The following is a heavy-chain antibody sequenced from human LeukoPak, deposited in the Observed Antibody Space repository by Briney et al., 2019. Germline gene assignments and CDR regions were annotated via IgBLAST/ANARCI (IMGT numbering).Heavy chain of an antibody. J-gene: IGHJ4*02. D-gene: IGHD3-22*01. CDR2: IYPEDYDT. CDR3: ARTRGNYYDSSGDIDY. V-gene: IGHV5-51*01. Sequence: GQSLKISCKSSGYRFNTYWIGWLRQTPGKGLELMGIIYPEDYDTRYSPSFQGQVVISADKSISTAYLQWSSLKASDTAMYYCARTRGNYYDSSGDIDYWGQGTLVTVSS. CDR1: GYRFNTYW.